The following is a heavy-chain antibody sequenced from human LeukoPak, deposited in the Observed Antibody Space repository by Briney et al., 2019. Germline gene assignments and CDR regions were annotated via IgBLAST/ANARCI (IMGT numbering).Heavy chain of an antibody. Sequence: PGGSLRLSCAASGFTFSSYAMSWVRQAPGKGLEWVSAISGSGGSTYYADSVKGRFTISRDNSKNTLYLQMNSLRAEDTAVYYCAKDSAPVDRVAGEFDYWGQGTLVTVSS. V-gene: IGHV3-23*01. CDR3: AKDSAPVDRVAGEFDY. CDR2: ISGSGGST. J-gene: IGHJ4*02. D-gene: IGHD5-12*01. CDR1: GFTFSSYA.